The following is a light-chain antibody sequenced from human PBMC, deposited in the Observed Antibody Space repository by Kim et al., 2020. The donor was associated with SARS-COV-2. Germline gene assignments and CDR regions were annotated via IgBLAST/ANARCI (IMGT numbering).Light chain of an antibody. J-gene: IGLJ3*02. CDR3: SSYTSSTTWV. CDR2: DVT. CDR1: SSDVGGYNY. Sequence: QSALTQPASVSGSPGQSITISCTGTSSDVGGYNYVSWYQHHPAKAPKLMICDVTKRPSGVSNRFSGSKSGNTASLTISGLQAEDEADYYCSSYTSSTTWVFGGGTQLTVL. V-gene: IGLV2-14*03.